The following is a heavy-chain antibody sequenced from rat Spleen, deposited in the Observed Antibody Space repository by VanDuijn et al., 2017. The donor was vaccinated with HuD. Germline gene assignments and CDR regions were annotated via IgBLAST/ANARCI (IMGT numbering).Heavy chain of an antibody. D-gene: IGHD1-11*01. CDR3: AGSEGTHYFLPFAD. J-gene: IGHJ3*01. CDR1: GFSITSNY. V-gene: IGHV3-1*01. Sequence: EVQLQESGPGLVKPSQSLSLNCSVTGFSITSNYWVWIRKFPGNKMEWVGHMTNSGIASYNPSLKSRISITRDTSTKQFFLQVNSVTTEDTATYYCAGSEGTHYFLPFADWGQGTLVTVSS. CDR2: MTNSGIA.